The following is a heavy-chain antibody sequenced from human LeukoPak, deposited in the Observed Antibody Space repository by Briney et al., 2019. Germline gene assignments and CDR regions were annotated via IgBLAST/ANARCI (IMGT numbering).Heavy chain of an antibody. CDR1: GYTFTSYG. V-gene: IGHV1-18*01. D-gene: IGHD3-3*01. CDR2: ISTYNGDT. J-gene: IGHJ4*02. CDR3: ARHLWFLGGGYFDY. Sequence: ASVKVSCKASGYTFTSYGISWVRQAPGQGLEWVGWISTYNGDTKYAQKFQGRVTMTTDTSTTTVYMDVRSLRSDDTAVYYCARHLWFLGGGYFDYWGQGTLVTVSS.